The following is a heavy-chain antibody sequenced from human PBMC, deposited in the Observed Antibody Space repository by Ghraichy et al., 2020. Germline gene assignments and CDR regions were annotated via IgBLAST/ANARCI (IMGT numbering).Heavy chain of an antibody. CDR2: IYYSGST. CDR1: GGSISSSSYY. Sequence: SETLSLTCTVSGGSISSSSYYWGWIRQPPGKGLEWIGSIYYSGSTYYNPSLKSRVTISVDTSKIQFSLKLSSMTAADTAVYYCARRVKGGIAPLGAFDIWGQGTMVTVSS. V-gene: IGHV4-39*01. J-gene: IGHJ3*02. CDR3: ARRVKGGIAPLGAFDI. D-gene: IGHD3-10*01.